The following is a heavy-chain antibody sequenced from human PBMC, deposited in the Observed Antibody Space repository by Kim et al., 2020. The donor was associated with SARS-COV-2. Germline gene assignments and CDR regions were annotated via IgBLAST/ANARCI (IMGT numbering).Heavy chain of an antibody. V-gene: IGHV1-18*01. CDR3: ARVGAAAGWWLNDY. D-gene: IGHD6-13*01. Sequence: SVKVSCKASGYTFTSYGISWVRQAPGQGLEWMGWISAYNGNINYAQKLQGRVTMTTDTSTSTAYMELRSLRSDDTAVYYCARVGAAAGWWLNDYWGQGTLVTVSS. CDR1: GYTFTSYG. J-gene: IGHJ4*02. CDR2: ISAYNGNI.